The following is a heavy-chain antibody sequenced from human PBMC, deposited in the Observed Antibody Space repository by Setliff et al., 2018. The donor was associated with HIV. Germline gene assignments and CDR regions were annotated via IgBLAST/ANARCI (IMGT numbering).Heavy chain of an antibody. CDR1: GGSFSGYY. V-gene: IGHV4-34*01. D-gene: IGHD1-26*01. J-gene: IGHJ6*02. CDR3: ARRSIVGSTRGYYYYALDV. CDR2: INPSGST. Sequence: SETLSLTCAVYGGSFSGYYWSWVRQPPGKGLEWIGEINPSGSTNYNPSLKSRVTISVDTSKNQFSLKLSSVTAADTAVYYCARRSIVGSTRGYYYYALDVWGQGTTVTVSS.